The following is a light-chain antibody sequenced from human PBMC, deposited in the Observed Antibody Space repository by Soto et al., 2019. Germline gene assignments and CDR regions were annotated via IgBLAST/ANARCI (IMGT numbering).Light chain of an antibody. Sequence: DIQMTQSPSSLSASVGDRVTITCRASQNINFYLNWFQQKPGKAPKVLIYAASSLQVGVPSRFSGSGSGTDFTLTISSLQPEDFATYYCQQSYSTAWTFGQGTKVDIK. CDR2: AAS. CDR3: QQSYSTAWT. V-gene: IGKV1-39*01. CDR1: QNINFY. J-gene: IGKJ1*01.